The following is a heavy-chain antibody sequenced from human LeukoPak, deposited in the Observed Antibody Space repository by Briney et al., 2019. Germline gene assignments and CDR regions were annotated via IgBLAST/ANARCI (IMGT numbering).Heavy chain of an antibody. Sequence: SETLSLTCAVSGFSFTSGFYWGWIRQPPGKGLEWIANIHHSGSTYYKPSLKSRVTISVDTSKNQFSLKLSSVTAADTAVYYCARGGYYGSGNDFRFDPWGQGTLVTVSS. CDR3: ARGGYYGSGNDFRFDP. D-gene: IGHD3-10*01. CDR1: GFSFTSGFY. CDR2: IHHSGST. V-gene: IGHV4-38-2*01. J-gene: IGHJ5*02.